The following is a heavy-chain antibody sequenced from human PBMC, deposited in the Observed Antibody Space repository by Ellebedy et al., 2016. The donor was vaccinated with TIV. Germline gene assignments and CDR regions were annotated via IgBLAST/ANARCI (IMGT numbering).Heavy chain of an antibody. V-gene: IGHV3-21*01. CDR1: GFTFSSYS. Sequence: GESLKISXAASGFTFSSYSMNWVRQAPGKGLEWVSSISSSSSYIYYADSVKGRFTISRDNAKNTLYLQMNSLRAEDTAVYYCAKDASIVGATHYFDYWGQGTLATVSS. CDR3: AKDASIVGATHYFDY. CDR2: ISSSSSYI. D-gene: IGHD1-26*01. J-gene: IGHJ4*02.